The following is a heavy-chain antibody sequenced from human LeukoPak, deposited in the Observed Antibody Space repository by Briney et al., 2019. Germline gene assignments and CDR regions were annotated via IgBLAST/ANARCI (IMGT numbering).Heavy chain of an antibody. V-gene: IGHV3-23*01. CDR1: GFILSSFA. CDR3: AKDKACSGGSCYFDY. D-gene: IGHD2-15*01. CDR2: ISSPGGNT. J-gene: IGHJ4*02. Sequence: GGSLRLSCTSSGFILSSFAMSWVRQAPGKGLEWVSSISSPGGNTYYADSVKGRFTISRDISKNLVYLQMNSLRAEDTAVYYCAKDKACSGGSCYFDYWGQGTLVTVSS.